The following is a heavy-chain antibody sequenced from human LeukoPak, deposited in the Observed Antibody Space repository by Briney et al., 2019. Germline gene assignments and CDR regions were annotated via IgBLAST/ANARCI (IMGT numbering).Heavy chain of an antibody. CDR1: GFTLSTYW. Sequence: GGSLRLSCAASGFTLSTYWMHWVRHTPEKGLVWVSRINSDGSSTSYADSVRGRFTISRDNAKNTLYLQMSSLRAEDTAVYYCGRVFGVVARAFDLWGQGTLVTVSS. V-gene: IGHV3-74*01. CDR2: INSDGSST. D-gene: IGHD2-15*01. J-gene: IGHJ3*01. CDR3: GRVFGVVARAFDL.